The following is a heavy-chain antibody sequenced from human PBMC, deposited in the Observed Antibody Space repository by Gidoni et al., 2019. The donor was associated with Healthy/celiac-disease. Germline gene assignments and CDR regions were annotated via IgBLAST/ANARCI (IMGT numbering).Heavy chain of an antibody. D-gene: IGHD1-26*01. J-gene: IGHJ4*02. CDR1: GGSISSSSYY. CDR2: IYYSGST. Sequence: QLQLQESGPGLVKPSETLSLTCTVSGGSISSSSYYWGWIRQPPGKGLEWIGSIYYSGSTYYNPSLKSRVTISVDTSKNQFSLKLSSVTAADTAVYYCARRRGANPFDYWGQGTLVTVSS. V-gene: IGHV4-39*01. CDR3: ARRRGANPFDY.